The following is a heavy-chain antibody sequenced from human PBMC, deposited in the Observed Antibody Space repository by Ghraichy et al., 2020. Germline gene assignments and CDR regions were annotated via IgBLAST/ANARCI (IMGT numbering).Heavy chain of an antibody. CDR1: GFTFNNYA. J-gene: IGHJ6*02. CDR2: ISGSGGRT. V-gene: IGHV3-23*01. D-gene: IGHD3-10*01. CDR3: TKGDSSAYFYYGMDV. Sequence: LSLTCAASGFTFNNYAMNWVRQAPGKGLEWVSAISGSGGRTYYADSVKGRFTISRDNSKNTLYLQMSSLRAEDTAVYSCTKGDSSAYFYYGMDVWGQGTTVTVSS.